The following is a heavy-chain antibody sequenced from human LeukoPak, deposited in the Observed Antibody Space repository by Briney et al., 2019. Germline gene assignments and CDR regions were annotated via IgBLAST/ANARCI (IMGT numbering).Heavy chain of an antibody. CDR1: GFTFDDYA. CDR3: AKTLVGELSLIVGY. J-gene: IGHJ4*02. D-gene: IGHD3-16*02. Sequence: GGSLRLSCAASGFTFDDYAMHWVRHAPGKGLEWVSLISREGGSTYYADSVKGRFTISRDNSKNSLYLQMNSLRTEDTALYYCAKTLVGELSLIVGYWGQGTLVTVSS. V-gene: IGHV3-43*02. CDR2: ISREGGST.